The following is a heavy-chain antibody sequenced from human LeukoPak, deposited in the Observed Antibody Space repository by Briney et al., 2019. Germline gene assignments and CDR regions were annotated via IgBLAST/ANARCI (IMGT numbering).Heavy chain of an antibody. CDR2: VSNDGSNQ. Sequence: GGSLRLSCAASGFTFTYYAMHWVRQAPSKGLEWVSVVSNDGSNQDYTDSVKGRFIISRDDSKSTVYLQMNSLRVDDTAMYYCARGPDPVVRGPRRAFDLWGQGTMVTVSS. CDR1: GFTFTYYA. CDR3: ARGPDPVVRGPRRAFDL. J-gene: IGHJ3*01. V-gene: IGHV3-30-3*01. D-gene: IGHD3-10*01.